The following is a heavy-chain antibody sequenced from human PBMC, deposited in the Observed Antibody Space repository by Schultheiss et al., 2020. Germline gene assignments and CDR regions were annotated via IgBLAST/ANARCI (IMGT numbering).Heavy chain of an antibody. CDR3: AKGGRDSDY. J-gene: IGHJ4*02. D-gene: IGHD1-26*01. CDR1: GFTFSSYA. CDR2: VTASGGAT. V-gene: IGHV3-23*01. Sequence: GGSLRLSCAASGFTFSSYAMSWVRQAPGKGLEWVSAVTASGGATYYAGSVKGRFTISRDNSKNTLYLLMNSLRAEDTAVYYCAKGGRDSDYWGQGTLVTVSS.